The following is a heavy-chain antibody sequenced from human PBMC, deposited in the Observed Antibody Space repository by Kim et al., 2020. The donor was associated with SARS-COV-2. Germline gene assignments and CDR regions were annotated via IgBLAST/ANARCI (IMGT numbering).Heavy chain of an antibody. D-gene: IGHD3-3*01. Sequence: SLKSRVTISVAPSKNQFSLKLSSVTAADTAVYYCARGRITIFGVVTEFDYWGQRTLVTVSS. J-gene: IGHJ4*02. CDR3: ARGRITIFGVVTEFDY. V-gene: IGHV4-31*02.